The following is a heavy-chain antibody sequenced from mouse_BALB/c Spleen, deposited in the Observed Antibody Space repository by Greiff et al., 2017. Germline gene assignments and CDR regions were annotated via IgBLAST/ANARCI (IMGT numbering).Heavy chain of an antibody. Sequence: DVKLVESGGGLVQPGGSLKLSCAASGFTFSSYGMSWVRQTPDKRLELVATINSNGGSTYYPDSVKGRFTISRDNAKNTLYLQMSSLKSEDTAMYYCAREGYDYDFDYWGQGTTLTVSS. CDR2: INSNGGST. D-gene: IGHD2-4*01. CDR1: GFTFSSYG. V-gene: IGHV5-6-3*01. J-gene: IGHJ2*01. CDR3: AREGYDYDFDY.